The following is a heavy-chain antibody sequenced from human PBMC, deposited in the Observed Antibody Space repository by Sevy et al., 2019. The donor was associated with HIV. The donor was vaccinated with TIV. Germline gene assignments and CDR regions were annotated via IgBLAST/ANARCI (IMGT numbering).Heavy chain of an antibody. CDR3: ARGLFGTSSY. CDR1: GFTVSSYY. D-gene: IGHD6-13*01. V-gene: IGHV3-53*01. CDR2: IYSGGNT. Sequence: GGSLRLSCATSGFTVSSYYMSWVRQAPGKGLEWFSLIYSGGNTYYADYVKGRFTISRDNSKNTLYLQMNSLRAEDTAVYYRARGLFGTSSYWGQGTLVTVSS. J-gene: IGHJ4*02.